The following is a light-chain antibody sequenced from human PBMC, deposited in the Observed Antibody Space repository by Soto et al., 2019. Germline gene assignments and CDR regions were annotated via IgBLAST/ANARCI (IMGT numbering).Light chain of an antibody. J-gene: IGKJ1*01. V-gene: IGKV1-12*01. CDR3: QQRSNWPPWT. Sequence: DIQMTQSPSSVSAFVADRATITFRASQAIDSWLAWYQQKPGEAPTRXIFTGSLLHSGVPPRFSGSGPATDFTLTISSLEPEDFAVYYCQQRSNWPPWTFGQGTKVDIK. CDR1: QAIDSW. CDR2: TGS.